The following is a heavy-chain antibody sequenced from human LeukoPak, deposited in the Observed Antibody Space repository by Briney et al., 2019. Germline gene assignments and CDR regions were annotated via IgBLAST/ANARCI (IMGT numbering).Heavy chain of an antibody. CDR3: AGYCSSTSCYADWFDP. J-gene: IGHJ5*02. V-gene: IGHV4-59*08. CDR2: IYYSGST. D-gene: IGHD2-2*01. CDR1: GGSISSYY. Sequence: SETLSLTCTVSGGSISSYYWSWIRQPPGKGLEWIGYIYYSGSTNYNPSLKSRVTISVDTSKNQFSLKLSSVTAADTAVYYCAGYCSSTSCYADWFDPWGQGTLVTASS.